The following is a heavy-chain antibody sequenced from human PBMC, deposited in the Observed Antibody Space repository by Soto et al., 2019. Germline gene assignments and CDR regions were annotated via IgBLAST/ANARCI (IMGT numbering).Heavy chain of an antibody. J-gene: IGHJ3*02. CDR3: ARHKGRCYDWAFDI. Sequence: QVQLQESGPGLVKPSETLSLTCTVSGGSISSSYWRWIRQPPGRRLEWIAYISYSGSTNFNPSLKSRVTVSIDTSKSQFSLRLNSVTAADTALYYCARHKGRCYDWAFDIWGQGTMVTVSS. CDR2: ISYSGST. D-gene: IGHD5-12*01. CDR1: GGSISSSY. V-gene: IGHV4-59*08.